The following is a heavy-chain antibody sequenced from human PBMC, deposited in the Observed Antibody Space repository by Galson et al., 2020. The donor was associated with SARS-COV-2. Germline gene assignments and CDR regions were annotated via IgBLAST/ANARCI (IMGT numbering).Heavy chain of an antibody. Sequence: ALVKVSCKASGYTFTGYYMHWVRQAPGQGLEWMGWINPNSGGTNYAQKFQGRVTMTRDTSISTAYMELSRLRSDDTAVYYCARDRGLLWFGELSFSQGNWFDPWGQGTLVTVSS. V-gene: IGHV1-2*02. CDR3: ARDRGLLWFGELSFSQGNWFDP. CDR2: INPNSGGT. CDR1: GYTFTGYY. J-gene: IGHJ5*02. D-gene: IGHD3-10*01.